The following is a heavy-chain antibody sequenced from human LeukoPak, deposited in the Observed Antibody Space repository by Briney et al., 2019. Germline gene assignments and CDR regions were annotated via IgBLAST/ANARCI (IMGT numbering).Heavy chain of an antibody. CDR3: ARASPSGSYYYHYGMDV. CDR1: GYTFTSYG. Sequence: ASVKVSCKASGYTFTSYGISWVRQAPGQGLEWMGWISAYNGNTNYAQKLQGRVTMTTDTSTSTAYMELRSLRSDDTAVYYCARASPSGSYYYHYGMDVWGQGTTVTVSS. D-gene: IGHD1-26*01. J-gene: IGHJ6*02. V-gene: IGHV1-18*01. CDR2: ISAYNGNT.